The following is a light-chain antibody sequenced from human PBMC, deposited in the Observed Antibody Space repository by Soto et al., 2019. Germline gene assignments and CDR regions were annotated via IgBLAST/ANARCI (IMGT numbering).Light chain of an antibody. Sequence: EIVLTQSPVTLSLSPGERVTLSCRASQSVGTYLGWYQQKVGQAPSLLIYDASKRATGIPARFSGSGSGTDFTLTISSLEPEEFAVYYCQQRSDWPLTFGGGTKVEI. CDR3: QQRSDWPLT. CDR1: QSVGTY. J-gene: IGKJ4*01. V-gene: IGKV3-11*01. CDR2: DAS.